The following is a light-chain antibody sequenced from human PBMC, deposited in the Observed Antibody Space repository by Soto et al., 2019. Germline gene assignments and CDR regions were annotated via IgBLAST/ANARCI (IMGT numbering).Light chain of an antibody. CDR3: QQYNNWPPYT. V-gene: IGKV3-15*01. J-gene: IGKJ2*01. CDR1: QSVSSN. CDR2: TAS. Sequence: ETVMTQSPATLSVSPGERATLSCRASQSVSSNLAWYQQKPGQAPRLLIYTASTRATGIPARFSGSGSGTEFTLTISSLQSEDFAVYYCQQYNNWPPYTFGQGTQLEIK.